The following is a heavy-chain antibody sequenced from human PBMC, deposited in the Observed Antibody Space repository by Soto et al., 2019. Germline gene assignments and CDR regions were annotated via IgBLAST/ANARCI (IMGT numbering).Heavy chain of an antibody. CDR2: IIPILGPP. J-gene: IGHJ3*01. Sequence: QVQLVQSGAEVKKPGSSVKVSCKASGGNFNNHVINWVRQAPGQRLEWMGGIIPILGPPKYAQKFQGRVTITADGSSNTAYMEMNSLRAEDAAVYYCAKWHSSSRGFDLWGQGTLVIVSS. CDR1: GGNFNNHV. V-gene: IGHV1-69*11. CDR3: AKWHSSSRGFDL. D-gene: IGHD6-6*01.